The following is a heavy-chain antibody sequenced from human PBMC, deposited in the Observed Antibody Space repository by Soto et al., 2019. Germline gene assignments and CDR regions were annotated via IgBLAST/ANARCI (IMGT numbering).Heavy chain of an antibody. J-gene: IGHJ6*03. CDR1: GFSFSTYA. D-gene: IGHD3-16*01. CDR2: ISSSSSTI. Sequence: LSLSCAASGFSFSTYAMNWVRQAPGKGLEWVSYISSSSSTIYYADSVKGRFTISRDNSKNTLYLQMNSLRAEDTAVYYCAREPDRVSSYMDVWGKGTTVTVSS. CDR3: AREPDRVSSYMDV. V-gene: IGHV3-48*01.